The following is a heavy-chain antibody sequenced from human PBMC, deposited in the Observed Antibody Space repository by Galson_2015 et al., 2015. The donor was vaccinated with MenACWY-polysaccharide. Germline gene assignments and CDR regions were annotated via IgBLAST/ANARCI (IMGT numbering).Heavy chain of an antibody. D-gene: IGHD3-10*01. Sequence: SLRLSCAASGFTFSNYGMNWVRQAPGKGLEWVSYISGGSSVIYYADSVKGRFTISRDNARNSLFLQMNSLRAEDTAVYYCARERWVRGVFFDQWGQGTLVTVSS. V-gene: IGHV3-48*01. CDR1: GFTFSNYG. J-gene: IGHJ4*02. CDR2: ISGGSSVI. CDR3: ARERWVRGVFFDQ.